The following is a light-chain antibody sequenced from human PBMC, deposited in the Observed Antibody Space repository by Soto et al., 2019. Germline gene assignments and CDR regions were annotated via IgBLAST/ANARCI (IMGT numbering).Light chain of an antibody. V-gene: IGLV4-60*03. CDR1: SGHSTYV. J-gene: IGLJ2*01. Sequence: QTVVTQSSSASASLGSSVKLTCTLSSGHSTYVIAWHQQQPGKAPRYLMKIEGSGTYNKGSGVPDRFSGSSSGADRYLTISKLQAEDEADYYCETWGSNSLAVFGGGTKLTVL. CDR2: IEGSGTY. CDR3: ETWGSNSLAV.